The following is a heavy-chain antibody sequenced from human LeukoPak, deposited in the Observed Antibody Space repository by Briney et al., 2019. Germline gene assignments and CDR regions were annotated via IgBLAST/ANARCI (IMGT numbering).Heavy chain of an antibody. D-gene: IGHD6-13*01. Sequence: SETLSLTCTVSGSSISSYYWSWIRQPPGKGLEWIGYIYYSGSTNYNPSLKSRVTISVDTSKNQFSLKLSSVTAADTAVYYCARVLAAAGTGWFDYWGQGTLVTVSS. J-gene: IGHJ4*02. CDR3: ARVLAAAGTGWFDY. CDR2: IYYSGST. V-gene: IGHV4-59*01. CDR1: GSSISSYY.